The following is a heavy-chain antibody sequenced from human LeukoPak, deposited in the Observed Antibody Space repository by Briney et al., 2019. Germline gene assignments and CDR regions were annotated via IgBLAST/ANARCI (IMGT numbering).Heavy chain of an antibody. V-gene: IGHV1-2*02. D-gene: IGHD2-2*01. CDR2: INPNSGGT. J-gene: IGHJ5*02. CDR3: ARDVVVVPAANLEFDP. Sequence: ASVKVSCKASGYTFTGYYMHWVRQAPGQGLEWMGWINPNSGGTNYAQKFQGRVTMTRDTSISTAYMELSRLRSDDTAVYYCARDVVVVPAANLEFDPWGQGTLVTVSS. CDR1: GYTFTGYY.